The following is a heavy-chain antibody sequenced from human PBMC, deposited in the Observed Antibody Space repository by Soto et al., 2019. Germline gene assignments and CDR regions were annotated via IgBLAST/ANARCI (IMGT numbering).Heavy chain of an antibody. CDR3: ARDRKFMVRGVRYNGMDV. CDR2: IYYSGST. CDR1: GGSVSSGSYY. Sequence: SETLSLTCTVSGGSVSSGSYYWSWIRQPPGKGLEWIGYIYYSGSTNYNPSLKSRVTISVDTSKNQFSLKLSSVTAADTAVYYCARDRKFMVRGVRYNGMDVWRQGTTVTVSS. D-gene: IGHD3-10*01. J-gene: IGHJ6*02. V-gene: IGHV4-61*01.